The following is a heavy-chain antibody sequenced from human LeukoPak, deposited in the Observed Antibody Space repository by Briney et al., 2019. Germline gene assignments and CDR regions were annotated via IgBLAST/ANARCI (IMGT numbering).Heavy chain of an antibody. V-gene: IGHV3-66*02. CDR2: IYSGGNT. J-gene: IGHJ4*02. CDR1: GFTVSTSY. Sequence: GGSLRLSCLASGFTVSTSYMSWVRQAPGRGLEWVSVIYSGGNTYYADSVKGRFTISRDTSKNTLYLQMNSLNCARASLVAAFDYWGQGTLVTVSS. CDR3: FDY. D-gene: IGHD1-26*01.